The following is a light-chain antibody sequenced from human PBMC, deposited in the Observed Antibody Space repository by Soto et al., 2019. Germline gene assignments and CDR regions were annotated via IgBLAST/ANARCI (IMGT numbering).Light chain of an antibody. Sequence: EIVLTQSPGTLSLSPGERATLSCRASQSVSSNFLAWYQQKPGQAPRLLIYGASTRAIGIPARFSGSGSGTEFTLTISSLQPEDFATYYCQQYDGYSTWTFGQGTKV. V-gene: IGKV3-20*01. J-gene: IGKJ1*01. CDR3: QQYDGYSTWT. CDR1: QSVSSNF. CDR2: GAS.